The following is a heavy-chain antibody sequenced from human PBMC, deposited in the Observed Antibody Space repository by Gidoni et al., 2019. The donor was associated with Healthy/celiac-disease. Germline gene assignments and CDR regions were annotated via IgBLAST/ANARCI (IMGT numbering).Heavy chain of an antibody. J-gene: IGHJ4*02. V-gene: IGHV4-34*01. CDR1: GGSFSGYY. CDR3: ARGARLGKVIDY. CDR2: INHSGST. D-gene: IGHD7-27*01. Sequence: QVQLQPWGAGLLKPSETLSLTCAVYGGSFSGYYWSWIRQPPGKGLEWIGEINHSGSTNYNPALKSRVTISVDTSKNQFSLKLSSVTAADTAVYYCARGARLGKVIDYWGQGTLVTVSS.